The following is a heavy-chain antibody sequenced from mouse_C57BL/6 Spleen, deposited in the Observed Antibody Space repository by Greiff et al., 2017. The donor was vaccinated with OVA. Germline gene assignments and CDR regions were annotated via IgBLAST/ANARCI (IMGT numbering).Heavy chain of an antibody. J-gene: IGHJ2*01. CDR1: GYTFTSYW. CDR3: ERGTAQANDY. Sequence: QVQLQQPGAELVKPGASVKLSCKASGYTFTSYWMQWVKQRPGQGLEWIGEIDPSDSYTNYNQKFKGKATLTADTSSSTAYMQRIRLTSEDSADYSGERGTAQANDYWGQGTTLTVSS. D-gene: IGHD3-2*02. CDR2: IDPSDSYT. V-gene: IGHV1-50*01.